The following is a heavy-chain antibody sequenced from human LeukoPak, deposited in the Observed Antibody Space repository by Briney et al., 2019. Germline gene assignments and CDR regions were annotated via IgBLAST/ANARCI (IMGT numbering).Heavy chain of an antibody. CDR2: ISGGGGVT. V-gene: IGHV3-23*01. D-gene: IGHD5-12*01. Sequence: QAGGSLRLSCAASGFTFSSYAMSWVRQAPGKGLEWVSSISGGGGVTYYADSVKGRFTISRDNSKNTLYLQMNSLRAEDTAVYYCAKDPRVATIEIFDYWGQGTPVTVSS. J-gene: IGHJ4*02. CDR3: AKDPRVATIEIFDY. CDR1: GFTFSSYA.